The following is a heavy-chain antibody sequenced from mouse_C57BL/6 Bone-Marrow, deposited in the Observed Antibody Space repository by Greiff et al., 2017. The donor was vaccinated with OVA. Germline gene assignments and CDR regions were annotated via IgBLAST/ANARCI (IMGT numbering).Heavy chain of an antibody. CDR1: GYSFTDYN. CDR3: ARSGTTVGEDFDY. D-gene: IGHD1-1*01. CDR2: INPNYGTT. J-gene: IGHJ2*01. V-gene: IGHV1-39*01. Sequence: VQLQQSGPELVKPGASVKISCKASGYSFTDYNMNWVKQSTGQSLEWIGVINPNYGTTSYNQKFKGKATLTVDQSSSTAYMQLNSLTSEDSAVYYCARSGTTVGEDFDYWGQGTTLTVSS.